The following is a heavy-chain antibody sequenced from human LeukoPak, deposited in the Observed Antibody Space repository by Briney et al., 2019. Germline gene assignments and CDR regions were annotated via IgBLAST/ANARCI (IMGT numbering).Heavy chain of an antibody. V-gene: IGHV4-34*01. J-gene: IGHJ5*02. CDR3: ARDRGKKERGYSHP. CDR2: INHSGST. Sequence: SETLSLTCAVYGGSFSGYYWSWIRQPPGKGLEWIGEINHSGSTNYNPSLKSRVTISVDTSKNQFSLKLSSVTAADTAVYYCARDRGKKERGYSHPWGQGTLVTVSS. D-gene: IGHD5-18*01. CDR1: GGSFSGYY.